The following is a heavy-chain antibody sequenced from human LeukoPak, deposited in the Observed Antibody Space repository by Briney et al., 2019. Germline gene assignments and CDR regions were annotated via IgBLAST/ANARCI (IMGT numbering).Heavy chain of an antibody. CDR3: ARGGTPGYSSGRIDY. Sequence: GGSLRLSCVASGFTVSSNYMSWVRQAPGKGLEWVSVIYSAGNTYYADSVKGRFTISRHNSENTLYLHMNSLRVENTAVYFCARGGTPGYSSGRIDYWGQGTLVTVSS. CDR2: IYSAGNT. CDR1: GFTVSSNY. D-gene: IGHD6-19*01. J-gene: IGHJ4*02. V-gene: IGHV3-53*04.